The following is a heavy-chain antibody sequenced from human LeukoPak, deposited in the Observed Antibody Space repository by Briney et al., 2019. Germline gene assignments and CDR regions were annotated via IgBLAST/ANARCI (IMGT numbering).Heavy chain of an antibody. CDR2: IKQDGSEK. CDR3: ARDAWPPYYFDY. CDR1: GFTFSSYS. V-gene: IGHV3-7*01. Sequence: GGSLRLSCAASGFTFSSYSMNWVRQAPGKGLEWVANIKQDGSEKYYVDSVKGRFTISRDNAKNSLYLQMNSLRAEDTAVYYCARDAWPPYYFDYWGQGTLVTASS. J-gene: IGHJ4*02.